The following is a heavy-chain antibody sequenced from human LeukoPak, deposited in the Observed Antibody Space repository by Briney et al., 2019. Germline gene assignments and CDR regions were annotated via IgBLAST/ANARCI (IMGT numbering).Heavy chain of an antibody. D-gene: IGHD7-27*01. V-gene: IGHV4-39*01. CDR2: ISYSGTN. J-gene: IGHJ5*02. Sequence: SETLSLTCTVSGGSVSSSSYYWGWIRQPPGKGLEWIGSISYSGTNYNNPSLKSRVSISIDTSKNQFSVKLTSVTAADTAIYYCASLGTLRSWGQRTLVTVSS. CDR1: GGSVSSSSYY. CDR3: ASLGTLRS.